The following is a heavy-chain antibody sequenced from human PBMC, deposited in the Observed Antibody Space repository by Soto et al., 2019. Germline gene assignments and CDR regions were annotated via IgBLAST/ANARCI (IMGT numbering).Heavy chain of an antibody. Sequence: QVQLQESGPGLVKPSETLSLSCTVSGDSMTYSYWSWIRLLPGKGLEWVGYIYYSGSTSYNPSLRRRVIMSVGTSKRQFSLQLKSVTAADTAIYYCARTVLGPDILADQFVDYYYYMDVWGQGTTVTVSS. J-gene: IGHJ6*03. CDR1: GDSMTYSY. CDR2: IYYSGST. V-gene: IGHV4-59*08. CDR3: ARTVLGPDILADQFVDYYYYMDV. D-gene: IGHD3-9*01.